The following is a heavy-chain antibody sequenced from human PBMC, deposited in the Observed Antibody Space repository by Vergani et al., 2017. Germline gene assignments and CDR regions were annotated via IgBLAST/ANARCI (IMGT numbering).Heavy chain of an antibody. CDR3: AKANYDSTQFDY. V-gene: IGHV3-30*18. CDR1: GFTFSSYG. D-gene: IGHD3-22*01. CDR2: ISYDGSNK. Sequence: QVQLVESGGGVVQPGRSLRLSCAASGFTFSSYGMHWVRQAPGKGLEWVAVISYDGSNKYYADSVKGRFTISRDNSKNTLYLQMNSLRAEDTAVYYCAKANYDSTQFDYWGQGTLVTVSS. J-gene: IGHJ4*02.